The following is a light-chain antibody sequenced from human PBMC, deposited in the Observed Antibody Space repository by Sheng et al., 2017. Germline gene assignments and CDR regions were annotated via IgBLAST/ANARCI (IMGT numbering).Light chain of an antibody. Sequence: DIQMTQSPSTLSASVGDRVTITCRASQSISRWLAWYQQKPGKAPKLLIYKASSLESGVPSRFSGSASGTDSTLTIRGLQPEDVGTYYCQQSYSPPWTFGQGPRSTSN. CDR2: KAS. J-gene: IGKJ1*01. V-gene: IGKV1-5*03. CDR3: QQSYSPPWT. CDR1: QSISRW.